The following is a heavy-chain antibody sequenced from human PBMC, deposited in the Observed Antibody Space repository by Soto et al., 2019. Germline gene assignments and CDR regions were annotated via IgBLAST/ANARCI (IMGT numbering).Heavy chain of an antibody. Sequence: QVQLVQSGAEVKKPGASVAVSCKASGYTFTSYAISWVRQAPGQGLEWMGWIHVYNGNTKYAQNFQGRVTMTTDTSTSTVYIELRSPTSADTAVYYCASDGVAAPTGISGYWGQGTLVTVSA. J-gene: IGHJ1*01. V-gene: IGHV1-18*01. CDR3: ASDGVAAPTGISGY. D-gene: IGHD2-8*01. CDR1: GYTFTSYA. CDR2: IHVYNGNT.